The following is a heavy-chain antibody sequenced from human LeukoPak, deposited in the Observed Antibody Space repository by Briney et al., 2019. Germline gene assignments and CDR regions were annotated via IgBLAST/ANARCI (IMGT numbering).Heavy chain of an antibody. Sequence: ASVKVSCKASGYTFTSYGVSWVRQAPGQGLEWMGWISSYNGNTNYAQKLQGRVTMTTDTSTSAAYMELRSLRSDDTAVYYCARHTLYGSGSYYVYYFDYWGQGTLVTVSS. D-gene: IGHD3-10*01. V-gene: IGHV1-18*01. CDR1: GYTFTSYG. CDR3: ARHTLYGSGSYYVYYFDY. J-gene: IGHJ4*02. CDR2: ISSYNGNT.